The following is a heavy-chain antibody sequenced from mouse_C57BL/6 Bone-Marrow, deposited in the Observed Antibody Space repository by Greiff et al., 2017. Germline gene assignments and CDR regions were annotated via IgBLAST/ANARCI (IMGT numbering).Heavy chain of an antibody. D-gene: IGHD2-1*01. J-gene: IGHJ2*01. V-gene: IGHV1-69*01. Sequence: QVHVKQPGAELVMPGASVKLSCKASGYTFTSYWMHWVKQRPGQGLEWIGEIDPSDSYTNYNQKFKGKSTLTVDKSSSTAYMQLSSLTSEDSAVYYCASQARSTFYFDYWGQGTTLTVSS. CDR3: ASQARSTFYFDY. CDR1: GYTFTSYW. CDR2: IDPSDSYT.